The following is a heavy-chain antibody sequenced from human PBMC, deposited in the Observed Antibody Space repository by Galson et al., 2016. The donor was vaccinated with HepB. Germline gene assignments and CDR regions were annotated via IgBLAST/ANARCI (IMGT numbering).Heavy chain of an antibody. CDR2: TYYRSQWFS. CDR1: GDSVTSDETM. Sequence: CAISGDSVTSDETMWNWIRQSPSRGLEWLGRTYYRSQWFSEYAMSVQGRITVTADTSRNQFSLQLESVTPDDTAAYFCTRGYMQTGMNVWGQGTRVTVSS. CDR3: TRGYMQTGMNV. D-gene: IGHD1-14*01. V-gene: IGHV6-1*01. J-gene: IGHJ4*02.